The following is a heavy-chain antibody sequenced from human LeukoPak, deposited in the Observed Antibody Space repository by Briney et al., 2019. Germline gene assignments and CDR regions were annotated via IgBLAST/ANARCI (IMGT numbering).Heavy chain of an antibody. D-gene: IGHD3-10*01. CDR3: AKDLSGLWFGELSSHPLDY. Sequence: PGGSLRLSCAASGFIFSNYGMNWVRQAPGKGLEWVSAISGSGGSTYYADSVKGRFTISRDNSKNTLYLQMNSLRAEDTAVYYCAKDLSGLWFGELSSHPLDYWGQGTLVTVSS. CDR1: GFIFSNYG. CDR2: ISGSGGST. V-gene: IGHV3-23*01. J-gene: IGHJ4*02.